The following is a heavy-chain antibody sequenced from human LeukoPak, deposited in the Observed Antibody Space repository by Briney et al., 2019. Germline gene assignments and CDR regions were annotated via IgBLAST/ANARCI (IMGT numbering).Heavy chain of an antibody. CDR3: VRDLSGSYSFDS. D-gene: IGHD1-26*01. CDR2: ISRSGAVT. CDR1: GFIFINFV. J-gene: IGHJ4*02. Sequence: GGSLRLSCSASGFIFINFVVHWVRHAPGKGLEHVSFISRSGAVTSYADSVRGRFTISRDNSKDTVSLQMSSLRDEDTAMYYCVRDLSGSYSFDSWGQGTLVTVSS. V-gene: IGHV3-64D*09.